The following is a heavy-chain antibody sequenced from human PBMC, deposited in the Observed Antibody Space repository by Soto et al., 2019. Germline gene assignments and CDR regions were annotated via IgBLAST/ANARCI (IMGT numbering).Heavy chain of an antibody. Sequence: XETLSLTCTVAGCSISSYYWSWIRQPPGKGLDWIGYIYYSGSTNYNPSLKSRVTISVDTSKNQFSLKLSSVTAADTAVYYCARVPTYYDFWSGYSGGYYFDYWGQGTLVTVSS. CDR2: IYYSGST. CDR1: GCSISSYY. J-gene: IGHJ4*02. V-gene: IGHV4-59*01. D-gene: IGHD3-3*01. CDR3: ARVPTYYDFWSGYSGGYYFDY.